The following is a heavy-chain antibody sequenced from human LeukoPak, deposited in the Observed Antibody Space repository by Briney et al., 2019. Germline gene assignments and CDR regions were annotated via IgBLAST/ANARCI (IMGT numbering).Heavy chain of an antibody. V-gene: IGHV1-8*03. CDR1: GYTFTGYY. J-gene: IGHJ5*02. CDR3: ARDRRWELPEYWFDP. CDR2: INPNSGNT. Sequence: VASVKVSCKASGYTFTGYYMHWVRQAPGQGLEWMGWINPNSGNTGYAQKFQGRVTITRNTSISTAYMELSSLRSEDTAVYYCARDRRWELPEYWFDPWGQGTLVTVSS. D-gene: IGHD1-26*01.